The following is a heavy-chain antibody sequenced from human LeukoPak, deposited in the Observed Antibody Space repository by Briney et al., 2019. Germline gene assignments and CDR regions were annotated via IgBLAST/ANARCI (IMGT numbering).Heavy chain of an antibody. D-gene: IGHD6-19*01. CDR2: ISSSGSTI. CDR1: GFTFSSYE. Sequence: PGGSLRLSCAASGFTFSSYEMNWVRQAPGKGLEWVSYISSSGSTIYYADSVKGRFTISRDNAKNSLYLQMNSLRAEDTAVYYCARAIRQAVTINWFDPWGQGTLVTVSS. CDR3: ARAIRQAVTINWFDP. V-gene: IGHV3-48*03. J-gene: IGHJ5*02.